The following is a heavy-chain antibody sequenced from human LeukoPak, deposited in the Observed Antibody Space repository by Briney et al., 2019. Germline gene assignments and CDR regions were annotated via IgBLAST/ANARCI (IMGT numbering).Heavy chain of an antibody. CDR3: ARTSIAARRANAFDI. V-gene: IGHV3-53*01. CDR1: GFTVSSSY. D-gene: IGHD6-6*01. J-gene: IGHJ3*02. Sequence: GGSLKLSCAASGFTVSSSYMSWVRQAPGKGLEWVSVIHSGGNTYYADSVKGRFTISRDNSKNTLYLQMNSLRAADTAVYYCARTSIAARRANAFDIWGQGTMVTVSS. CDR2: IHSGGNT.